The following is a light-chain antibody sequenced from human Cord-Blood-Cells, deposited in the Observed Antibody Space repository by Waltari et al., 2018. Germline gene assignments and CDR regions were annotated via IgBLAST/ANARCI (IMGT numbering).Light chain of an antibody. CDR3: CSYAGSSTYV. Sequence: QSALTQPASVSGSPGQPITIPCTGTCSEVGRYNFFSWYQQHPGKAPKLMIYEGSKRPSGVSNRFSGSKSGNTASLTISGLQAEDEADYYCCSYAGSSTYVFGTGTKVTVL. J-gene: IGLJ1*01. CDR1: CSEVGRYNF. V-gene: IGLV2-23*01. CDR2: EGS.